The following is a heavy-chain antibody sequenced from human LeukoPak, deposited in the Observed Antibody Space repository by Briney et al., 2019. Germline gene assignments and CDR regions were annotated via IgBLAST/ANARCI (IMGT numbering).Heavy chain of an antibody. D-gene: IGHD2-21*02. CDR1: GFTFTTYG. V-gene: IGHV3-23*01. CDR3: ARVIVVVTGNYMDV. Sequence: GGSLRLSCSASGFTFTTYGMNWVRQAPGKGLEWVSGIGGSGTRTYYADSVKGRFTTSRDNAKNSLYLQMNSLRAEDTAVYYCARVIVVVTGNYMDVWGKGTTVTISS. J-gene: IGHJ6*03. CDR2: IGGSGTRT.